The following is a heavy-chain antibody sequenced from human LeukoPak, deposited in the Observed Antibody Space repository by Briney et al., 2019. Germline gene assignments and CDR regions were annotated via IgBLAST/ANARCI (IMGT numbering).Heavy chain of an antibody. CDR1: FYTFTNYG. Sequence: APVKVSCKASFYTFTNYGISWVRQAPGQGLEWMGWVSPYNGDTNYAQKLQGRVTMTTDTSTSTAYMELRRLTSDDTAVYYCARLAVDGHFDYWGQGTLVTVSS. D-gene: IGHD6-19*01. J-gene: IGHJ4*02. V-gene: IGHV1-18*01. CDR2: VSPYNGDT. CDR3: ARLAVDGHFDY.